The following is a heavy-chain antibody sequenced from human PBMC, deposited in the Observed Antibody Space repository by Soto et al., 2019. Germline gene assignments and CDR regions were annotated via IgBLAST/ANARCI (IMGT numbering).Heavy chain of an antibody. CDR2: ISGSGGST. V-gene: IGHV3-23*01. Sequence: GGSLRLSCAASGFTFSSYAMSWVRQGPGKGLEWVSAISGSGGSTYYADSVKGRFTISRDNSKNTLYLQMNSLRAEDTAVYYCAKGPMIVVVITYCECWGQGTLVTVSS. D-gene: IGHD3-22*01. CDR1: GFTFSSYA. CDR3: AKGPMIVVVITYCEC. J-gene: IGHJ4*02.